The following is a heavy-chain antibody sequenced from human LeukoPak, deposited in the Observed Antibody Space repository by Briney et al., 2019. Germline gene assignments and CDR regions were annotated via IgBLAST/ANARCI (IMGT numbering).Heavy chain of an antibody. Sequence: SETLSLTCSVSGYSISSGYYWGWIRQPPGKGLEWIGSIYHSGNTYYNPSLKSRVTMSVDTSKNQFSLKLSSVTAADTAVYYCAREDYYGSGTYYASWGPGTLVTVSS. V-gene: IGHV4-38-2*02. J-gene: IGHJ5*02. D-gene: IGHD3-10*01. CDR2: IYHSGNT. CDR3: AREDYYGSGTYYAS. CDR1: GYSISSGYY.